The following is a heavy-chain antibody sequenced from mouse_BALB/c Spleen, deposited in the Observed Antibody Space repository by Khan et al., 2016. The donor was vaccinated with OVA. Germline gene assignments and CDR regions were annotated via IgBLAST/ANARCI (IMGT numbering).Heavy chain of an antibody. J-gene: IGHJ3*01. Sequence: EVELVESGGGLVKPGGSLKLSCAASGFTFSDYYMYWVRQSPEKRLEWVATISDGASYTYYPDSVKGRFTISRDDAKNNLYLQMSSLKSEDTAMYYCAGDHYSNPFAYWGQGTLVTVSA. CDR2: ISDGASYT. CDR1: GFTFSDYY. D-gene: IGHD2-5*01. CDR3: AGDHYSNPFAY. V-gene: IGHV5-4*02.